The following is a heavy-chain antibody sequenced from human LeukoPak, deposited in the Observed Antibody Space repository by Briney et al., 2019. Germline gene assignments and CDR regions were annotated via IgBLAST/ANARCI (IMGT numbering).Heavy chain of an antibody. CDR2: ISAYNGNT. Sequence: ASVTVSFKASGYTFTSYGISWVRQAPGQGLEWMGWISAYNGNTNYAQKLQGRVTMTTDTSTSTAYMELRSLRSDDTAVYYCARGNSSSWYGWYFDYWGQGTLVTVSS. J-gene: IGHJ4*02. D-gene: IGHD6-13*01. CDR1: GYTFTSYG. CDR3: ARGNSSSWYGWYFDY. V-gene: IGHV1-18*01.